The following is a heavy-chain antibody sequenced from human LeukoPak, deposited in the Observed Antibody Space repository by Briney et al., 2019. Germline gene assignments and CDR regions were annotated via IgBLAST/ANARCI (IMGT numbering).Heavy chain of an antibody. CDR1: GGSISSYY. D-gene: IGHD4-17*01. Sequence: SETLSLTCTVSGGSISSYYWSWIRQPAGKGLEWIGRIYTSGSTNYNPSLKSRVTMSVDTSTNQFSMKLSSVTAADTAVYYCASSSALYGDPAILDYWGQGTLVTVSS. J-gene: IGHJ4*02. CDR3: ASSSALYGDPAILDY. V-gene: IGHV4-4*07. CDR2: IYTSGST.